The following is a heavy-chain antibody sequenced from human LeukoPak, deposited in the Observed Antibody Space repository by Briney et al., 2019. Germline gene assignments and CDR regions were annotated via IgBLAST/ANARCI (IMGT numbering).Heavy chain of an antibody. CDR2: IYAGDSST. CDR1: GYSFRSYW. Sequence: GESLKISCKGSGYSFRSYWIGWVRQMPGKGLEWMGMIYAGDSSTRYSPSFQGQVTMSADESINTAYLRWSSLKSSDTAVYYCARSGYVAAAGTYFDYWGQGTLVTVSS. J-gene: IGHJ4*02. V-gene: IGHV5-51*01. CDR3: ARSGYVAAAGTYFDY. D-gene: IGHD6-13*01.